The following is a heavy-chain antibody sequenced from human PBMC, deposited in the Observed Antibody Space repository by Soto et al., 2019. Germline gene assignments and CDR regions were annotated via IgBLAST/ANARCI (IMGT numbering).Heavy chain of an antibody. D-gene: IGHD3-10*01. CDR3: TKGGSPRRYNITKVDFDY. J-gene: IGHJ4*02. CDR2: ISGSGPTT. CDR1: GFIFSNYA. V-gene: IGHV3-23*01. Sequence: GGSLRLSCGASGFIFSNYAMSWVRQAPGRGLEWVSAISGSGPTTYYPDSVKGRFTISRDNSKNTLYLQMNNLRADDTAVYYCTKGGSPRRYNITKVDFDYWGQGSLVTVPS.